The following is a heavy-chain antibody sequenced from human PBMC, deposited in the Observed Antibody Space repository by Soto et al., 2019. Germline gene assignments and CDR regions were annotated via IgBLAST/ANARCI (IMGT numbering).Heavy chain of an antibody. J-gene: IGHJ4*02. Sequence: GGSLRLSCAASGFTFSSYWMSWVRQAPGKGLEWVANIKQDGSEKYYVDSVKGRFTISRDNAKNSLYLQMNSLRAEDTAGYYCASARSGYSIFFDYWGQGTLVTVSS. CDR1: GFTFSSYW. D-gene: IGHD3-22*01. CDR3: ASARSGYSIFFDY. V-gene: IGHV3-7*01. CDR2: IKQDGSEK.